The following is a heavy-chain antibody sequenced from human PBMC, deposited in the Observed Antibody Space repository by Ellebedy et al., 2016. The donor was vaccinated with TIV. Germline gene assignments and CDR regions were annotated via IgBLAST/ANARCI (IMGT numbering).Heavy chain of an antibody. Sequence: GGSLRLXXAASGFTFSDYTMNWVRQAPGKGLEWVSYISSSGTGTYYADSVKGRFSISRDNAKNTLYLQMNSLRADDTAVYYCARRFLEWLLPDSWGQGTQVTVSS. CDR1: GFTFSDYT. J-gene: IGHJ4*02. CDR2: ISSSGTGT. D-gene: IGHD3-3*01. V-gene: IGHV3-48*01. CDR3: ARRFLEWLLPDS.